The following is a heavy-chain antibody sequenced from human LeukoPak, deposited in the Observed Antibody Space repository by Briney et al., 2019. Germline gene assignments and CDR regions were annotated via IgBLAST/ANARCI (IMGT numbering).Heavy chain of an antibody. Sequence: PGRSLRLSCAASGFTFSSYAMHWVRQAPGKGLEWVAVISYDGSNKYYADSVKGRFTISRDNSKNTLYLQMNSLRAGDTAVYYCAREIVVVTANFDYWGQGTLVTVSS. CDR3: AREIVVVTANFDY. J-gene: IGHJ4*02. CDR2: ISYDGSNK. D-gene: IGHD2-21*02. V-gene: IGHV3-30*04. CDR1: GFTFSSYA.